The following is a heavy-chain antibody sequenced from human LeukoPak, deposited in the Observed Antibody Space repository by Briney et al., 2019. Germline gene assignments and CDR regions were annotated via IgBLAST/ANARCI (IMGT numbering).Heavy chain of an antibody. J-gene: IGHJ4*02. CDR2: VSLDGSKK. V-gene: IGHV3-30*18. CDR3: AKEVGEQWLVGPDYFDY. Sequence: GGSLRLSCTTSGFTFNNYGLHWVRQAPGKGPEWVAVVSLDGSKKFYADSVRGRFALSRDNSNNALYLQMTSLTVEDTAVYYCAKEVGEQWLVGPDYFDYWGQGTLVTVSS. D-gene: IGHD6-19*01. CDR1: GFTFNNYG.